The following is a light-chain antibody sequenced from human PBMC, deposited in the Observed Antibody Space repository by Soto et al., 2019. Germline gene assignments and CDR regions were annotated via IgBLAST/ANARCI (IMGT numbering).Light chain of an antibody. CDR1: QSVSSE. V-gene: IGKV3-15*01. Sequence: EIMMTQSPATLSVSPGDRASLSYCASQSVSSELAWYQQKPGQAPRLLIYGASTRATGVPARFSGSGSGTEFTLTISSLQSEDFAVYYCQQYNSGPYTFGQGTKLAIK. CDR2: GAS. J-gene: IGKJ2*01. CDR3: QQYNSGPYT.